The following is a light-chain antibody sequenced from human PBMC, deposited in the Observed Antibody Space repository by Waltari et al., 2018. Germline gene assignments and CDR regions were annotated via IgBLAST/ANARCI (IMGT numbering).Light chain of an antibody. V-gene: IGKV3-20*01. J-gene: IGKJ1*01. CDR3: QHYERLPVT. Sequence: EIVFTTSPGPLSLSPGERAPLSCRASQIISKYLAWYQQKPGQAPRLLNYHASSRAAGTPDRFSGSGSGTDFSLSISRLEAEDFAVSYCQHYERLPVTFGQGTKVEIK. CDR2: HAS. CDR1: QIISKY.